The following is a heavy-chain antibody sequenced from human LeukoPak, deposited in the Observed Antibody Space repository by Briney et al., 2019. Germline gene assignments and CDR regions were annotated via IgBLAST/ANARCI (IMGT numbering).Heavy chain of an antibody. Sequence: SGGSLRLSCAASGFTLSSYSMNWVRQPPGKGLEWIGYIYYSGSTNYNPSLKSRVTISVDTSKNQFSLKLSSVTAADTAVYYCARHETIVVVVAAPYGMDVWGQGTTVTVSS. CDR3: ARHETIVVVVAAPYGMDV. J-gene: IGHJ6*02. V-gene: IGHV4-59*08. CDR2: IYYSGST. D-gene: IGHD2-15*01. CDR1: GFTLSSYS.